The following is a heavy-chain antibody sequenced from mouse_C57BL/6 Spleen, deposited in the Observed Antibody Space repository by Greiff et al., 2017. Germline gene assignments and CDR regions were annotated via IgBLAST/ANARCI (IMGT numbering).Heavy chain of an antibody. D-gene: IGHD2-10*01. CDR3: ARGDLLGRFAY. J-gene: IGHJ3*01. CDR2: INPNNGGT. Sequence: EVKLQESGPELVKPGASVKMSCKASGYTFTDYNMHWVKQSHGKSLEWIGYINPNNGGTSYNQKFKGKATLTVNKSSSTAYMELRSLTSEDSAVYYCARGDLLGRFAYWGQGTLVTVSA. V-gene: IGHV1-22*01. CDR1: GYTFTDYN.